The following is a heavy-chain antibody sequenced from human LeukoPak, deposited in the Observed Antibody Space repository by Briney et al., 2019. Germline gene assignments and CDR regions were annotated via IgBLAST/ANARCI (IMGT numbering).Heavy chain of an antibody. CDR3: ARGRGSGRYYNRGWSGLDV. CDR1: GGYFSGYY. CDR2: INHSGST. V-gene: IGHV4-34*01. D-gene: IGHD3-10*01. J-gene: IGHJ6*02. Sequence: KASETLSLTRAVYGGYFSGYYWSWIRQPPGKGLEWIGEINHSGSTNYNPSLKSRVTISVDMSENQFSLKLSSVTAADTAVYYCARGRGSGRYYNRGWSGLDVWGQGTTVTVSS.